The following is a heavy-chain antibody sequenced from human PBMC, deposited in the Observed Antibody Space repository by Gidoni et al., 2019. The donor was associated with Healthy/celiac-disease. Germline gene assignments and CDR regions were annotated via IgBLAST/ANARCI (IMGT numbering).Heavy chain of an antibody. CDR1: GGSISSGGYY. V-gene: IGHV4-31*03. J-gene: IGHJ6*03. CDR2: IYYSGST. Sequence: QVQLQESGPGLVKPSQTLSLTCTVSGGSISSGGYYWSWIRQHPGKGLEWIGYIYYSGSTYYNPSLKSRVTISVDTSKNQFSLKLSSVTAADTAVYYCARVPWGVCSSTSCYDNYYYYMDVWGKGTTVTVSS. D-gene: IGHD2-2*01. CDR3: ARVPWGVCSSTSCYDNYYYYMDV.